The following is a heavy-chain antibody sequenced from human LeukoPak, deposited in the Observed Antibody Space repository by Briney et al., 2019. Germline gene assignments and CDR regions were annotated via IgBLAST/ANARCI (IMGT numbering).Heavy chain of an antibody. CDR1: GYTFTGYY. D-gene: IGHD3-16*01. J-gene: IGHJ6*02. Sequence: ASVKVSCKASGYTFTGYYMHWVRQAPRQGLEWMGWINPNSGGTNYAQKFQGRVTMTRDTSISTAYMELSRLRSDDTAVYYCARDLYVPGGLDYYYGMDVWGQGTTVTVSS. CDR3: ARDLYVPGGLDYYYGMDV. V-gene: IGHV1-2*02. CDR2: INPNSGGT.